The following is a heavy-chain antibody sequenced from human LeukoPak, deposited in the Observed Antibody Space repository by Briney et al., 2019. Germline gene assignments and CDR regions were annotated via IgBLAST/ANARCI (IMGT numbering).Heavy chain of an antibody. CDR2: INSSSSYI. V-gene: IGHV3-21*01. D-gene: IGHD1-1*01. CDR1: GFTFSNYG. J-gene: IGHJ4*02. Sequence: GGSLRLSCAASGFTFSNYGLNWVRQAPGKGLEWVSSINSSSSYIYYADSVKGRFTISRDNAKNSLYLQMNSLRAEDTAVYYCAREEVTTPVDYWGQGTLVTVSS. CDR3: AREEVTTPVDY.